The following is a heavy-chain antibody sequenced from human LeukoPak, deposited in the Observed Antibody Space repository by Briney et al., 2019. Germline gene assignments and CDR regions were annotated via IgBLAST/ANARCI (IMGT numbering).Heavy chain of an antibody. Sequence: GGSLRLSCATSGFTFSDYYMSWIRQAPGKGLEWVSYISSSGSTIYYADSVKGRFTISRDNAKNSLYLQMNSLRAEDTAVYYCARDVRDSSSWHYYYYYMDVWGKGTTVTVSS. J-gene: IGHJ6*03. CDR1: GFTFSDYY. CDR3: ARDVRDSSSWHYYYYYMDV. CDR2: ISSSGSTI. V-gene: IGHV3-11*04. D-gene: IGHD6-13*01.